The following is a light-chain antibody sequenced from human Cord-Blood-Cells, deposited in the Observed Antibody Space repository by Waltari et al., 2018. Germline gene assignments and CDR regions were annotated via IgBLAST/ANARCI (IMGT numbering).Light chain of an antibody. CDR2: DVS. V-gene: IGLV2-14*01. CDR1: SSHVGGYNY. CDR3: SSYTSSSTQV. J-gene: IGLJ1*01. Sequence: QSALTQPASVSVSPGQSITISCTETSSHVGGYNYVSWYQQHPGKAPKLMIYDVSNRPSGVSNRFSGSKSGNTASLTISGLQAEDEADYYCSSYTSSSTQVFGTGTKVTVL.